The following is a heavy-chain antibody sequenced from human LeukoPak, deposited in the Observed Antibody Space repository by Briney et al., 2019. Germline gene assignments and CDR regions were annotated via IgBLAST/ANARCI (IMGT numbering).Heavy chain of an antibody. D-gene: IGHD1-26*01. CDR2: IIPIFGTA. V-gene: IGHV1-69*13. CDR1: GGTFSSYA. CDR3: ARNGMTDSPYYYYGMDV. J-gene: IGHJ6*04. Sequence: SVKVSCKASGGTFSSYAISWVRQAPGQGLEWMGGIIPIFGTANYAQKFQGRVTITADESTSTAYMGLSSLRSEDTAVYYCARNGMTDSPYYYYGMDVWGKGTTVTVSS.